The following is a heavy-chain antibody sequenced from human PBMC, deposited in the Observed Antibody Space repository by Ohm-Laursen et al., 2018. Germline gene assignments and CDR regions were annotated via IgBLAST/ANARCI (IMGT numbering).Heavy chain of an antibody. CDR2: MNPKTGDT. J-gene: IGHJ4*02. CDR1: GYTFAGYY. V-gene: IGHV1-2*02. CDR3: ALYNIFTGYYGVDY. D-gene: IGHD3-9*01. Sequence: SVKVSCKTSGYTFAGYYIHWVRQAPGQGLEWMGWMNPKTGDTNSAQTFQGRVTMTRDMSISTAYMELNRLRSDDTAVYYCALYNIFTGYYGVDYWGQGTLLTVSS.